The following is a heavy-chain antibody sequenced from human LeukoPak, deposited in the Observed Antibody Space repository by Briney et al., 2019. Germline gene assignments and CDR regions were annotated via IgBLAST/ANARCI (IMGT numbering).Heavy chain of an antibody. J-gene: IGHJ4*02. CDR3: ARARKGYYFDY. V-gene: IGHV3-11*04. Sequence: GGSLRPSCAASGFTFSDNYMIWIRQAPGKGLEWVSYIDTSGSAMYYAVPVKGRFTISRDNARNSLYLQMNSLRAEDTAVYYCARARKGYYFDYWGQETLVTVSS. CDR2: IDTSGSAM. CDR1: GFTFSDNY. D-gene: IGHD1-14*01.